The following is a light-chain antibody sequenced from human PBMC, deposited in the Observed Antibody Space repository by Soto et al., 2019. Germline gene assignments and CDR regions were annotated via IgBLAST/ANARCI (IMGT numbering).Light chain of an antibody. J-gene: IGKJ5*01. CDR3: QQYGSPST. CDR2: GAS. Sequence: EIVMTQSPATLSVSPGERATLACRASQSVSSHLAWYQQKPGQAPCVLIDGASSRPTGIPDRFSGSGSGTDFTLTISRLEPEDFAVYYCQQYGSPSTFGQGTRLEIK. CDR1: QSVSSH. V-gene: IGKV3-20*01.